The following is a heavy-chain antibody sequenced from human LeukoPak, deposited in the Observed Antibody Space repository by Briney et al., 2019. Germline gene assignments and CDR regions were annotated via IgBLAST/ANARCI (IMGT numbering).Heavy chain of an antibody. J-gene: IGHJ6*02. CDR1: GFTFSSYA. D-gene: IGHD3-3*01. CDR2: ISYDGSNK. Sequence: GGSLRLSCAASGFTFSSYAMDWVRQAPGKGLEWVTVISYDGSNKYYADSVKGRFTISRDNSKNTLYLQMNSLRAEDTAVYYCARASDFAVYYAMDVWGQGTTVTVS. CDR3: ARASDFAVYYAMDV. V-gene: IGHV3-30-3*01.